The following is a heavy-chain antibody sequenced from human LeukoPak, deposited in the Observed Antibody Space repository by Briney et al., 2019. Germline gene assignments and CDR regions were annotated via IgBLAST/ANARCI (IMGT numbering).Heavy chain of an antibody. CDR1: GFSFNTYV. CDR2: ISQDVSNK. CDR3: AREADAFDI. Sequence: GRSLRLSCAASGFSFNTYVMHWARQAPGKGLEWVAGISQDVSNKYYADSVKGRFTISRDNSENTVYLQLNSLRLEDTAVYFCAREADAFDIWGQGTMVTVSS. V-gene: IGHV3-30*04. J-gene: IGHJ3*02.